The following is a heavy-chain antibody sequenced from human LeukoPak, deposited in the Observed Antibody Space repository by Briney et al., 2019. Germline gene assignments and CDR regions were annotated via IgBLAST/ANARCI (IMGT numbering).Heavy chain of an antibody. CDR3: ARTYYYDSSGYFNDAFDI. CDR1: GGSISSYY. J-gene: IGHJ3*02. Sequence: SETLSLTCTVSGGSISSYYWSWIRQPPGKGLEWIGYIYYSGSTNYNPSLKSRVTISVDTSKNHFSLKLSSVTAADTAVYYCARTYYYDSSGYFNDAFDIWGQGTMVTVSS. V-gene: IGHV4-59*12. D-gene: IGHD3-22*01. CDR2: IYYSGST.